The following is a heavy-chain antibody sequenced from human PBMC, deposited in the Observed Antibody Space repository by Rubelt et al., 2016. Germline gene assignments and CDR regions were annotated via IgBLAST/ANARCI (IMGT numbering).Heavy chain of an antibody. Sequence: QVQLQQWGAGLLKPSETLSLACGVYSGSLSGYYWSWIRQPPGKGLEWIGYIYPSGTTNYSPSLKSRVTMSVDTSKNQFSLRLTSVTAADTAVYYCAATKVGTVYVPNWGQGTLVTVSS. CDR1: SGSLSGYY. D-gene: IGHD1-26*01. V-gene: IGHV4-59*10. J-gene: IGHJ4*02. CDR3: AATKVGTVYVPN. CDR2: IYPSGTT.